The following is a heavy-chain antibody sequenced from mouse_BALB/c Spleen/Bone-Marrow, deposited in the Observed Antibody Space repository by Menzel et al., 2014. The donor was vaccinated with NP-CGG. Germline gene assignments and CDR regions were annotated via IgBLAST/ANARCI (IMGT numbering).Heavy chain of an antibody. CDR1: GFTFSSYG. Sequence: EVKLMESGGGLVQPGGSLKLSCAASGFTFSSYGMSWVRQTPDKRLGLVASINSNGGSTYYPDSVKGRFTISRDNAKNTLSLQMSSLRSEDTAMYYCARGNYGNYVDYFDYWGQGTTLTVSS. CDR2: INSNGGST. V-gene: IGHV5-6-3*01. D-gene: IGHD2-1*01. CDR3: ARGNYGNYVDYFDY. J-gene: IGHJ2*01.